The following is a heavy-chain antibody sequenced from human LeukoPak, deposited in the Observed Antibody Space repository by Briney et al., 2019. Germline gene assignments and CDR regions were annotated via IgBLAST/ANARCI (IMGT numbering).Heavy chain of an antibody. CDR3: ARDLENDFWSGYYLVY. Sequence: SKTLSLTCTVSGGSISSGSYYWSWIRQPAGKGLEWIGRIYTSGSTNYNPSLKSRVTISVDTSKNQFSLKLSSVTAADTAVYYCARDLENDFWSGYYLVYWGQGTLVTVSS. J-gene: IGHJ4*02. D-gene: IGHD3-3*01. CDR2: IYTSGST. V-gene: IGHV4-61*02. CDR1: GGSISSGSYY.